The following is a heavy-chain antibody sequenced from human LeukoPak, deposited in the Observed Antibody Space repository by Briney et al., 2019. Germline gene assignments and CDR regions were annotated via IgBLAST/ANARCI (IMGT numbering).Heavy chain of an antibody. CDR3: ARAAPSYYDSSGYYFNAFDI. CDR2: ISSSSSYI. J-gene: IGHJ3*02. CDR1: GFTFSSYS. V-gene: IGHV3-21*01. D-gene: IGHD3-22*01. Sequence: PGGSLRLSCAASGFTFSSYSMNWVRQAPGKGLEWVSSISSSSSYIYYADSVKGRFTISRDNAKNSLYLQMNSLRAEDTAVYYCARAAPSYYDSSGYYFNAFDIWGQGTMVTVSS.